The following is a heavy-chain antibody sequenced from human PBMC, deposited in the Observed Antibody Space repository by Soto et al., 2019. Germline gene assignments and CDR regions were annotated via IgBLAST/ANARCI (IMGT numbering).Heavy chain of an antibody. J-gene: IGHJ4*02. V-gene: IGHV1-69*01. CDR2: IIPLFGTA. Sequence: QVQLVQSGADVKKPGSSVKVSCKASGGTFNIYSISWVRQAPGQGLEWMGGIIPLFGTAYYAQEFQGRVTITADESTSTAYMELSSLRSEDTDVYFCARGASPHYYDSSGYYKGPLDYWGQGTLVTVSS. CDR1: GGTFNIYS. CDR3: ARGASPHYYDSSGYYKGPLDY. D-gene: IGHD3-22*01.